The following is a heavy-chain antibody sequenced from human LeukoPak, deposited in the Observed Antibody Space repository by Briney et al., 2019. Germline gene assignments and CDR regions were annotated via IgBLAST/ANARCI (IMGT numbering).Heavy chain of an antibody. V-gene: IGHV4-30-2*01. CDR1: GGSLSSGAYY. CDR3: ARDARYSGSF. D-gene: IGHD1-26*01. CDR2: IYHSGGT. J-gene: IGHJ4*02. Sequence: PSQTLSLTCTVSGGSLSSGAYYWSWIRQPPGKGLEWIGYIYHSGGTSYNPSLKSRVTISVDRSKNRFSLKLSSVTAADTAVYYCARDARYSGSFWGQGTLVTVSS.